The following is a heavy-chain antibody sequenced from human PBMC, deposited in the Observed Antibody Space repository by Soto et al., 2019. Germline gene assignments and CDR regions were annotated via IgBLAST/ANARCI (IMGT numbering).Heavy chain of an antibody. Sequence: SETLSLTCAVSGGSISPSNWFSWVRQPPGKGLEWIGDIYHSGSTKYNPSLRTRLTMSVDKSRNQFSLNLTSVTAADTAVYYCARRSPITIFGVVTFGWFDPWGQGTLVTVSS. CDR1: GGSISPSNW. V-gene: IGHV4-4*02. D-gene: IGHD3-3*01. CDR3: ARRSPITIFGVVTFGWFDP. J-gene: IGHJ5*02. CDR2: IYHSGST.